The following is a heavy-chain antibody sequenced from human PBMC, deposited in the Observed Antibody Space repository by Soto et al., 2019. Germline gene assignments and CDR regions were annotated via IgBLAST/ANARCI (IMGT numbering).Heavy chain of an antibody. Sequence: PGESLKISCKGSGYGFTSYWIGWVRQMPGKGLEWMGIIHPGDSDIRYSPSFQGQATTSADKSISTAYLQWSSLKASDTAMYYCARGGYCSSTSCYSYTYYGMDGRGQGTTVTVSS. CDR2: IHPGDSDI. CDR3: ARGGYCSSTSCYSYTYYGMDG. D-gene: IGHD2-2*02. J-gene: IGHJ6*02. V-gene: IGHV5-51*01. CDR1: GYGFTSYW.